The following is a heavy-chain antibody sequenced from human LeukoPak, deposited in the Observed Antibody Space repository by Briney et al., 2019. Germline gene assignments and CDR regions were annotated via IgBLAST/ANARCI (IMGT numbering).Heavy chain of an antibody. V-gene: IGHV3-21*01. CDR2: ISSSSSYI. D-gene: IGHD1-1*01. CDR1: GFAFSSYS. Sequence: GGSLRLSCAASGFAFSSYSMNWVRQAPGKGLEWVSSISSSSSYIYYADSVKGRFTISRDNAKNTLFLQMNSLRAEDTAVYYCARDKSRRYQLPEKVRVPDYWGQGTLVTVSS. CDR3: ARDKSRRYQLPEKVRVPDY. J-gene: IGHJ4*02.